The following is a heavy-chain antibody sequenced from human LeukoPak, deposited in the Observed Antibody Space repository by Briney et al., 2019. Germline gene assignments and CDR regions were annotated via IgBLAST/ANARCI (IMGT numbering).Heavy chain of an antibody. CDR3: ARDTVDAQRYYYYGMDV. Sequence: GRSLRLSCAASGFTFDDYAMHWVRQAPGKGLEWVSGISWNSGSIGYADSVKGRFTISRDNAKNSLYLQMNSLRAEDAAVYYCARDTVDAQRYYYYGMDVWGQGTTVTVSS. CDR2: ISWNSGSI. V-gene: IGHV3-9*01. J-gene: IGHJ6*02. D-gene: IGHD2-21*01. CDR1: GFTFDDYA.